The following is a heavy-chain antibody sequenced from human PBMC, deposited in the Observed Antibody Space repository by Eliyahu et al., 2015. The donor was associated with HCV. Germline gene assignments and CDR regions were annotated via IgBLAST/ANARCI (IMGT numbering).Heavy chain of an antibody. V-gene: IGHV5-51*03. J-gene: IGHJ3*02. CDR1: GFIFTSYW. CDR3: ATMLMDDIVLMNM. D-gene: IGHD2-8*01. Sequence: EVQLVQSGAEVKKPGESLKISCKGSGFIFTSYWIGWVRQMPGKGLECMGIIDPGDSDSDTRYSPSFQGQVTISADKSISTVYLQWSSLKASDTAMYYCATMLMDDIVLMNMWGQGTMVTVSS. CDR2: IDPGDSDSDT.